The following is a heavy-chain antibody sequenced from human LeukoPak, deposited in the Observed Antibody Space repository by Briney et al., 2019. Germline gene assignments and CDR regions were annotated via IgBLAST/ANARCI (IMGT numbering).Heavy chain of an antibody. D-gene: IGHD3-10*01. CDR3: ARPRYGSGSYYNVGWFDP. CDR2: IIPIFGTA. J-gene: IGHJ5*02. V-gene: IGHV1-69*13. Sequence: PVKVSCKASGGTFSSYAISWVRQAPGQGPEWMGGIIPIFGTANYAQKFQGRVTITADESTSTAYMELSSLRSEDTAVYYCARPRYGSGSYYNVGWFDPWGQGTLVTVSS. CDR1: GGTFSSYA.